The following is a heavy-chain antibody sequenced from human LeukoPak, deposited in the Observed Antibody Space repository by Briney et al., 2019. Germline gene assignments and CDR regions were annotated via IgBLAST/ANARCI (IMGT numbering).Heavy chain of an antibody. D-gene: IGHD3-3*01. CDR3: AREVWSGYFAVDY. J-gene: IGHJ4*02. CDR2: VYSSGST. Sequence: SETLSLTCSVSGGSISSYYWSWIRQPAGKGLEWIGRVYSSGSTNYNPSLKSRVTISVHKSKNQISLMLSSLTAVDTAVYYCAREVWSGYFAVDYWGQGTLVTVSS. V-gene: IGHV4-4*07. CDR1: GGSISSYY.